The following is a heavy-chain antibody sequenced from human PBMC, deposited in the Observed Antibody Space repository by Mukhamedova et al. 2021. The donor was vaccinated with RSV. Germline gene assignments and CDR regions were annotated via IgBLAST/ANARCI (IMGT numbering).Heavy chain of an antibody. V-gene: IGHV3-30*04. CDR3: ARSPVLVILEFDY. J-gene: IGHJ4*01. CDR2: ISYDGSNK. CDR1: GFTFSSYA. D-gene: IGHD3-22*01. Sequence: GFTFSSYAMHWVRQAPGKGLEWVAVISYDGSNKYYADSVKGRFTISRDNSKNTLYLQMNSLRAEDTAVYYCARSPVLVILEFDYW.